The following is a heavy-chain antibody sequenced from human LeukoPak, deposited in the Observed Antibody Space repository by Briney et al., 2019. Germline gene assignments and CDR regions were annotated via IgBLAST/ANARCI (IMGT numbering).Heavy chain of an antibody. V-gene: IGHV4-59*12. J-gene: IGHJ4*02. Sequence: SETLSLTCTVSGGSISNYYWTWIRQPPGKGLEWIAFIYYNGNAHYNPSLKSRVTISVDTSKNQFSLKLSSVTAADTAVYYCASCSSTSCYYYFDFWGQGTLVTVSS. CDR3: ASCSSTSCYYYFDF. CDR2: IYYNGNA. D-gene: IGHD2-2*01. CDR1: GGSISNYY.